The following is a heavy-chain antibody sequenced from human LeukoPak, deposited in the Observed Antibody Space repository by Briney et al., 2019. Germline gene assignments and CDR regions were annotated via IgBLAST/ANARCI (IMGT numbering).Heavy chain of an antibody. D-gene: IGHD2-15*01. CDR1: GGSISSYY. Sequence: SETLSLTCTVSGGSISSYYWSWIRQPPGKGLEWIGNIYDSGSTYYNPSLKSRITISVDTSKNQFSLKLSSVTAADTAVYYCARVGDHCSGGSCYSHYYYGMDVWGQGTTVTVSS. J-gene: IGHJ6*02. CDR2: IYDSGST. CDR3: ARVGDHCSGGSCYSHYYYGMDV. V-gene: IGHV4-59*12.